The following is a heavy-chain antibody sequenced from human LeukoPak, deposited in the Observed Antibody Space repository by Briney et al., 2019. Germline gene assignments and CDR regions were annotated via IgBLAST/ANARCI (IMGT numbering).Heavy chain of an antibody. J-gene: IGHJ5*02. Sequence: GGSLRLSCAASGFTFSTYSMNWVRQAPGRGLEWLSSISSGGMWIYYADSLKGRFTISRDNAKNSLYLQMKSLRVEDTGVYYCARDAGGRTQREGWFDPWGQGTLVTVSS. D-gene: IGHD1-26*01. CDR3: ARDAGGRTQREGWFDP. CDR1: GFTFSTYS. V-gene: IGHV3-21*01. CDR2: ISSGGMWI.